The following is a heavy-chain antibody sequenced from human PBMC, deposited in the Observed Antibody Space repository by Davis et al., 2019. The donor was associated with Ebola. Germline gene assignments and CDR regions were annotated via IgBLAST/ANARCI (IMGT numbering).Heavy chain of an antibody. V-gene: IGHV3-23*01. CDR1: GFVFSSYV. J-gene: IGHJ3*01. Sequence: GGSLRLSCAASGFVFSSYVMSWVRRAPGKGLEWVSTRGLSADTYYADSVKGRFTISRDNSKNTLHLQMNSLRVEDTAIYYCVKDTSNIWFDVWGQGTLVTVSA. D-gene: IGHD2/OR15-2a*01. CDR3: VKDTSNIWFDV. CDR2: RGLSADT.